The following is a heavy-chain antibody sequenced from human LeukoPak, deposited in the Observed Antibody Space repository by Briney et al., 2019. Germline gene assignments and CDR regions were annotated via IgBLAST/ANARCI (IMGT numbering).Heavy chain of an antibody. J-gene: IGHJ5*02. CDR2: IYYTGNT. CDR1: GFTFSSYE. Sequence: PGGSLRLSCAASGFTFSSYEMNWVRQAPGKGLEWIGYIYYTGNTNYNPSLKSRVTISVDTSKNQFSPKLSSVTAADTAVYYCARDRLQLQSWGQGTLVTVSS. D-gene: IGHD5-24*01. V-gene: IGHV4-59*01. CDR3: ARDRLQLQS.